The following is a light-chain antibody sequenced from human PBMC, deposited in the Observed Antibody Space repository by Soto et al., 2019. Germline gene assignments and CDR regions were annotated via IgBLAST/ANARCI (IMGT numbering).Light chain of an antibody. CDR1: QSVTNSF. Sequence: ENVLTQSPGTLSLSPGERATLSCRTSQSVTNSFFAWYQQKPGQAPRLLIYAASTRAAGVPDRFSGSGSGTDFTLTISRLEPEDFGVFFCHHYGRSPIFTFGPGTTVDMK. CDR2: AAS. J-gene: IGKJ3*01. CDR3: HHYGRSPIFT. V-gene: IGKV3-20*01.